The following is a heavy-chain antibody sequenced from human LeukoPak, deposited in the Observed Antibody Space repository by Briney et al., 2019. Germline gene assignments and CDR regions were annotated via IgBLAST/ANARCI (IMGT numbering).Heavy chain of an antibody. CDR1: GFTFSSYG. V-gene: IGHV3-30*02. J-gene: IGHJ3*02. Sequence: GGSLRLSCAASGFTFSSYGMHWVRQAPGKGLEWVAFIRYDGSNKYYADSVKGRFTISRDNSKNTLYLQMNSLRAEDTAVYYCARVYNWHPFDAFDIWGQGTMVTVSS. CDR3: ARVYNWHPFDAFDI. CDR2: IRYDGSNK. D-gene: IGHD1-20*01.